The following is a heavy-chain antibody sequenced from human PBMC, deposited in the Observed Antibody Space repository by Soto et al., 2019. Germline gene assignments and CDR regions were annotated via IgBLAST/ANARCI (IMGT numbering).Heavy chain of an antibody. V-gene: IGHV1-46*03. Sequence: QVQLVQSGAEVKKPGASVKVSCKASGYTFTSNYMHWARQAPGQGFEWMGVINPSGGSISYAQKFQGRVTMTRDTSTSTVYMELSSLRSEDTAVYYCARVMDGGIWGSSLFDYWGQGTLVTVSS. CDR2: INPSGGSI. CDR3: ARVMDGGIWGSSLFDY. J-gene: IGHJ4*02. CDR1: GYTFTSNY. D-gene: IGHD3-16*01.